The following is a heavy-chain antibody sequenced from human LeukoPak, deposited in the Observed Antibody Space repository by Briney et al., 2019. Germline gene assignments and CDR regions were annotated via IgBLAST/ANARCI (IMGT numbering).Heavy chain of an antibody. J-gene: IGHJ4*02. Sequence: SETLSLTCTVSGGSISSYYWSWIQQPPGKGLEWIGYIYYSGSTNYNPSLKSRVTISVDTSKNQFSLKLSSVTAADTAVYYCARSPDSGGSPRLVDYWGQGTLVTVSS. CDR3: ARSPDSGGSPRLVDY. D-gene: IGHD2-8*02. V-gene: IGHV4-59*01. CDR1: GGSISSYY. CDR2: IYYSGST.